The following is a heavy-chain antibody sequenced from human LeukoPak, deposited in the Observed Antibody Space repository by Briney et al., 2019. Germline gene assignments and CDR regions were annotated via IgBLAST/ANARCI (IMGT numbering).Heavy chain of an antibody. CDR3: AKDRPTWPIDY. D-gene: IGHD5-12*01. J-gene: IGHJ4*02. CDR1: GFTFSSYS. CDR2: ISSSGGNT. V-gene: IGHV3-23*01. Sequence: GGSLRLSCAASGFTFSSYSMSWVRQAPGKGLEWVSSISSSGGNTYYPDPVKGRFTISRDNSKNTMYLQMNSLRAEDTAVYYCAKDRPTWPIDYWGQGTLVTVSS.